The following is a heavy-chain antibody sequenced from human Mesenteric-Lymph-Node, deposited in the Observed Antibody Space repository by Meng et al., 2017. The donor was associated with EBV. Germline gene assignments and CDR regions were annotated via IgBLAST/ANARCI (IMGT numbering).Heavy chain of an antibody. V-gene: IGHV3-23*04. D-gene: IGHD3-10*01. CDR1: GFTFSSYA. CDR2: ISGSGGST. Sequence: VDLVESGVGWVRPGGSLILSCAASGFTFSSYAMSWVRQAPGKGLEWVSAISGSGGSTYYADSVKGRFTISRDNSKNTLYLQMNSLRAEDTAVYYCAKSRGGYYGSGSLDDYWGQGTLVTVSS. J-gene: IGHJ4*02. CDR3: AKSRGGYYGSGSLDDY.